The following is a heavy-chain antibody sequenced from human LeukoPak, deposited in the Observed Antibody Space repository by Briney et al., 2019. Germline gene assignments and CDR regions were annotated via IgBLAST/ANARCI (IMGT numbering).Heavy chain of an antibody. J-gene: IGHJ6*02. CDR1: GYSFTSYG. Sequence: ASVKVSCKTSGYSFTSYGISWVRQAPGQGLEWMGRISVYNGNTNDAQKFQGRVTMTTDTSTNTAYMELSSLRSDDTAVYYCARDPMTSTTPHNPLDYYYYGMDVWGQGTTVTVSS. CDR3: ARDPMTSTTPHNPLDYYYYGMDV. CDR2: ISVYNGNT. V-gene: IGHV1-18*01. D-gene: IGHD2-2*01.